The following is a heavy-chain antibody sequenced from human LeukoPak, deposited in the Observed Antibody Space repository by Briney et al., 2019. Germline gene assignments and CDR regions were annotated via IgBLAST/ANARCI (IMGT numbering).Heavy chain of an antibody. J-gene: IGHJ4*02. CDR1: GFTFSSYS. V-gene: IGHV3-48*01. Sequence: GSLRLSCAASGFTFSSYSMNWVRQAPGKGLEWVSSISSSSSTIYYADSVKGRFTISRDNAKNSLYLQMNSLRAEDTAVYYCARDVNLDYYFDYWGQGTLVTVSS. D-gene: IGHD1-1*01. CDR3: ARDVNLDYYFDY. CDR2: ISSSSSTI.